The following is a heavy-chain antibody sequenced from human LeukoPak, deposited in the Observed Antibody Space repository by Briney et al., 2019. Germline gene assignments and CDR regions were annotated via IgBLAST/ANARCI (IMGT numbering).Heavy chain of an antibody. Sequence: GASVKVSCKASGYTFTSYGITWVRQAPGHGLEWMGWISAYNGHTTYAQMLQGRVTMTTDTSTSTAYMELRSLRSDDTAVYYCARDLAAAGTGPWDYWGQGTLVTVSS. V-gene: IGHV1-18*01. CDR1: GYTFTSYG. CDR2: ISAYNGHT. D-gene: IGHD6-13*01. CDR3: ARDLAAAGTGPWDY. J-gene: IGHJ4*02.